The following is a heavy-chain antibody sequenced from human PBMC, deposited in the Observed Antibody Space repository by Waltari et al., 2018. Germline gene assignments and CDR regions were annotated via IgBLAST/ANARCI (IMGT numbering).Heavy chain of an antibody. D-gene: IGHD6-13*01. CDR2: INAGNGNT. CDR1: GYTFTSYA. CDR3: AGGYSSSWTMYYFDY. J-gene: IGHJ4*02. V-gene: IGHV1-3*01. Sequence: QVQLVQSGAEVKKPGASVKVSCKASGYTFTSYAMHWVRQDPGQRLEWMGWINAGNGNTKYSQKFQGRVTITRDTSASTAYMELSSLRSEDTAVYYCAGGYSSSWTMYYFDYWGQGTLVTVSS.